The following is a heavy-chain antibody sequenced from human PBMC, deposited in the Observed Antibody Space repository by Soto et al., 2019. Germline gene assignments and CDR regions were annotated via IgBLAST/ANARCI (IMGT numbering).Heavy chain of an antibody. Sequence: GASVKVSCKDSGYTFTSYAMHWVRQAPGQRLEWMGWINAGNGNTKYSQKFQGRVTITRDTSASTAYMELSSLRSEDTAVYYCEKDYYYDSSGYYPWGQGTLVTVSS. CDR2: INAGNGNT. J-gene: IGHJ5*02. CDR1: GYTFTSYA. V-gene: IGHV1-3*01. CDR3: EKDYYYDSSGYYP. D-gene: IGHD3-22*01.